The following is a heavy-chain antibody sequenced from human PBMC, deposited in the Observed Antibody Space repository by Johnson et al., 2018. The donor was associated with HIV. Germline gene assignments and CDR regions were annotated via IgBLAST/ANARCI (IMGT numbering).Heavy chain of an antibody. CDR2: IYSGGST. CDR1: GFTVSSNY. CDR3: ARGLDSGSSWFGAFDI. J-gene: IGHJ3*02. Sequence: MQLVESGGGLVQPGGSLRLSCAASGFTVSSNYMTWVRQAPGKGLEWVSVIYSGGSTYYADSVKGRCIISRDNSKNTVWLQMNSLKNEDTAVYYCARGLDSGSSWFGAFDIWGQGTMVTVSS. D-gene: IGHD6-13*01. V-gene: IGHV3-66*01.